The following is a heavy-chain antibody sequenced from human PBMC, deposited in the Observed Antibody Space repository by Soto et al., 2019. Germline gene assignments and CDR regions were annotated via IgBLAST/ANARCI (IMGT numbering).Heavy chain of an antibody. Sequence: SSETLSLTCTVSGGSISSSSYYWGGIRQPPGKGLEWIGSIYYSGSTYYNPSLKSRVTISVDTSKNQFSLKLSSVTAADTAVYYCARGPYSRNSNWFDPWGQGTLVTVSS. J-gene: IGHJ5*02. V-gene: IGHV4-39*01. CDR3: ARGPYSRNSNWFDP. CDR2: IYYSGST. CDR1: GGSISSSSYY. D-gene: IGHD6-13*01.